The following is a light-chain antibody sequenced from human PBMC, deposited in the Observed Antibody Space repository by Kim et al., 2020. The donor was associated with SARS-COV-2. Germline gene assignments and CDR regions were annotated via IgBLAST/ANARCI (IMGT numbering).Light chain of an antibody. J-gene: IGKJ1*01. Sequence: EIVLTQSPATLSVSPGERATLSCRASQSVSSNLAWYQQKPGQAPRLLIYGASTRATGIPARFSGSGSGTEFTLTISSLQSEDFAVYYCQNKKNWLRTFGQGTKVDIK. CDR3: QNKKNWLRT. CDR1: QSVSSN. V-gene: IGKV3-15*01. CDR2: GAS.